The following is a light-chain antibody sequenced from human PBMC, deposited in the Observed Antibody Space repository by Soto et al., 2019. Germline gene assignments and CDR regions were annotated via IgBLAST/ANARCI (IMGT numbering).Light chain of an antibody. Sequence: DIQMTQSPSSLSASVGDRVTITCRASQSISGWLAWYQQKPGKAPKVVIYKASTLQSGVPSRFSGSESGTAFTLTINSRQPDDFATYYCHQYRSYPWTFGQGTKVEIK. CDR2: KAS. J-gene: IGKJ1*01. CDR1: QSISGW. V-gene: IGKV1-5*03. CDR3: HQYRSYPWT.